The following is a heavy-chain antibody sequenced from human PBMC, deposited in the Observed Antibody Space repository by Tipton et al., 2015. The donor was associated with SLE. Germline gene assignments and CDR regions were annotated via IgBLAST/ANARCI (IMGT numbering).Heavy chain of an antibody. CDR3: ARGGCSGGSGGSCYPYYYGMDV. Sequence: TLSLTCTVSGGSLNNHFCSWIRQSAGKGLEWIGRVSPSGGTNYNPSLKSRVTMSVDTSKNQFSLKLSSVTAADTAVYYCARGGCSGGSGGSCYPYYYGMDVWGPGTTVTVSS. D-gene: IGHD2-15*01. V-gene: IGHV4-4*07. J-gene: IGHJ6*02. CDR2: VSPSGGT. CDR1: GGSLNNHF.